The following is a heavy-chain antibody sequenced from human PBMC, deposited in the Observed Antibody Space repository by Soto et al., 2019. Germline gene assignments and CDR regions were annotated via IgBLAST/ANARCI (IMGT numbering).Heavy chain of an antibody. CDR3: ARNWNYYNWFDP. CDR2: IYYSGST. D-gene: IGHD1-7*01. V-gene: IGHV4-61*05. Sequence: SETLSLTCTVSGGSISSSSYYWGWIRQPPGKGLEWIGYIYYSGSTNYNPSLKSRVTISVDTSKNQFSLKLSSVTAADTAVYYCARNWNYYNWFDPWGQGTLVTVSS. CDR1: GGSISSSSYY. J-gene: IGHJ5*02.